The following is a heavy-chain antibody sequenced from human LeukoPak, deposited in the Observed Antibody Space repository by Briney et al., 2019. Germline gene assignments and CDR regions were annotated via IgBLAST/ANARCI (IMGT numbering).Heavy chain of an antibody. Sequence: SETLSLTCTVSGGSISSYYWSWIRQPAGKGLEWIGRIYTSGSTNYNPSLKSRVTMSVDTSKNQFSLKLSSVTAADTAVYYCARGVLWFGELLYYNWFDPWGQGTLVTASS. CDR1: GGSISSYY. V-gene: IGHV4-4*07. CDR3: ARGVLWFGELLYYNWFDP. D-gene: IGHD3-10*01. CDR2: IYTSGST. J-gene: IGHJ5*02.